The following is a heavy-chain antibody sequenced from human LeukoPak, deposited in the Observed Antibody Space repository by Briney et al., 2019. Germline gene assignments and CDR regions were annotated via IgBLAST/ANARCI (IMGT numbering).Heavy chain of an antibody. V-gene: IGHV3-48*04. CDR2: ISSSASTI. Sequence: GGSLRLSCAASGFTFSRYGMSWIRQPPGKGLAWVSYISSSASTIYYADSVKGRFTISRDNAKNSLYLQMNSLRAEDTAVYSCARRTNYLAFDYWGQGTLVTVSS. J-gene: IGHJ4*02. CDR3: ARRTNYLAFDY. CDR1: GFTFSRYG. D-gene: IGHD4/OR15-4a*01.